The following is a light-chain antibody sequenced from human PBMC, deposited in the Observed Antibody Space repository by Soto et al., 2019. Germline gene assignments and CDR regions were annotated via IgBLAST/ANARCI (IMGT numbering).Light chain of an antibody. Sequence: QSALTQPASVSGSPGQSITISCAGTSADIGAFNYVSWYQHHPGKVPQLLIYDVSNRPSGVSARFSASKSVNTASLTISGRKTDDEAEYYCSSYSTSSSLVFGGGTKVTVL. CDR3: SSYSTSSSLV. V-gene: IGLV2-14*03. CDR2: DVS. J-gene: IGLJ2*01. CDR1: SADIGAFNY.